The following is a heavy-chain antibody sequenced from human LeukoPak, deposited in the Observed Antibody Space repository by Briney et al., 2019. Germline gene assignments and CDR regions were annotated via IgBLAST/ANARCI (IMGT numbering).Heavy chain of an antibody. CDR3: ARLSQTPDYYSNGGYYCLGY. CDR1: RYTFTSYD. J-gene: IGHJ4*02. Sequence: ASVKVSCKASRYTFTSYDINWVREAAGQGLEWMGWMNPNTGRTGFAQKFQGRLTLTRDTSISTAYMELSSLTSEDTAVYYCARLSQTPDYYSNGGYYCLGYWGQGTPVTVPS. V-gene: IGHV1-8*01. CDR2: MNPNTGRT. D-gene: IGHD3-22*01.